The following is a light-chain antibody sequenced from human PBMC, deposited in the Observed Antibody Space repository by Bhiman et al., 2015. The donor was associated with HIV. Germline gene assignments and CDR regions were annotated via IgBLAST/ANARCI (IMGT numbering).Light chain of an antibody. CDR2: DVS. V-gene: IGLV2-14*03. Sequence: QSALTQPASVSGSPGQSITISCTGTSSDVGGYNYVSWFQQHPGKVPKLIIYDVSNRPSGVSNRFSGSKFGNTASLTVSGLQPEDEAEYYCCSSTGSNSLYVFGTGTILSVL. J-gene: IGLJ1*01. CDR1: SSDVGGYNY. CDR3: CSSTGSNSLYV.